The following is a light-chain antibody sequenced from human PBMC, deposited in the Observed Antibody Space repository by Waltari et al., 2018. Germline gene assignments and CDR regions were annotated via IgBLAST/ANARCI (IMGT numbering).Light chain of an antibody. CDR3: QCYDNSMSTDYV. Sequence: QTVLTHQPPVSGAPGQRVTISCTGRSPNIGAGYGVHSYQQLPGPAPKLLLFDDHNRPSGVPDRFSGSKSGTSASLAITGLQPEDEADYYCQCYDNSMSTDYVFGTGTKVTVL. J-gene: IGLJ1*01. V-gene: IGLV1-40*01. CDR2: DDH. CDR1: SPNIGAGYG.